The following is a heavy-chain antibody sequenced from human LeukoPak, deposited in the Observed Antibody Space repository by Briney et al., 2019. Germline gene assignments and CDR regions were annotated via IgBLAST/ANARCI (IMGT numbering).Heavy chain of an antibody. CDR1: GFTFSSCA. CDR2: ISGSGGST. D-gene: IGHD2-2*01. V-gene: IGHV3-23*01. CDR3: ALIPIVVVTAAMQDLDR. J-gene: IGHJ5*02. Sequence: PGGSLRLSCAASGFTFSSCAITWIRQTPGRGLEWVSSISGSGGSTYYADSVEGRFTISRDNSKNTVFLQMNSLRADDSALYYCALIPIVVVTAAMQDLDRWGQGTLVTVSS.